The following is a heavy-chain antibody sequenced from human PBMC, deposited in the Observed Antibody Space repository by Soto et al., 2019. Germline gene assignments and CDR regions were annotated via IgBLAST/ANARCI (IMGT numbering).Heavy chain of an antibody. CDR1: GFTFSSYA. CDR2: ISGSGGST. V-gene: IGHV3-23*01. D-gene: IGHD2-21*01. CDR3: AKGDDLGAYLGSRRGNYFDY. J-gene: IGHJ4*02. Sequence: EVQLLESGGGLVQPGGSLRLSCAASGFTFSSYAMSWVRQAPGKGLEWVSAISGSGGSTYYADSVKGRFTISRDNSKNTLYLQMNSLRAEDTAVYYCAKGDDLGAYLGSRRGNYFDYWGQGTLVTVSS.